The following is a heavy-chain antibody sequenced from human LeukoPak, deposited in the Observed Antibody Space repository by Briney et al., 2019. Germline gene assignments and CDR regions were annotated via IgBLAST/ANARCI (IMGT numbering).Heavy chain of an antibody. CDR3: ATRPVYSSSWYLDY. V-gene: IGHV1-24*01. CDR1: GYTLTELS. J-gene: IGHJ4*02. CDR2: FDPEDGET. D-gene: IGHD6-13*01. Sequence: ASVKVSCKVSGYTLTELSMHWVRQAPGKGLEWMGGFDPEDGETIYAQKFQGRVTMTEDTSTDTAYMELGSLRSEDTAVYYCATRPVYSSSWYLDYWGQGTLVTVSS.